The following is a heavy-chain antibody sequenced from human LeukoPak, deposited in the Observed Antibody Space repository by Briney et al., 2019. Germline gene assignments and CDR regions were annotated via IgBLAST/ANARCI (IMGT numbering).Heavy chain of an antibody. CDR1: GESFSRYY. CDR3: ARGGYSYGHYFDY. Sequence: PSETLSLTCAVYGESFSRYYWSCIREPPGKGLEWIGEINHSGSTNYNTSLKSRVTISVDTSKNQFSLKLSSVTAADTAVYYCARGGYSYGHYFDYWGEGTLVTVSS. V-gene: IGHV4-34*01. J-gene: IGHJ4*02. D-gene: IGHD5-18*01. CDR2: INHSGST.